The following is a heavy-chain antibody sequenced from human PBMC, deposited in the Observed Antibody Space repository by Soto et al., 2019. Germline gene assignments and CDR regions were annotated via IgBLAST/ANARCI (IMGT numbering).Heavy chain of an antibody. CDR1: GGSISSGGYY. D-gene: IGHD2-2*01. CDR2: IYYSGGT. J-gene: IGHJ5*02. Sequence: QVQLQESGPGLVKPSQTLSLTCTVSGGSISSGGYYWSWIRQHPGKGLEWIGYIYYSGGTDYNPSLKNRVTISVDATKNQSSLKLSSLAAADTAVYCCARGTEYNCFDPCGQGTPVTVSS. CDR3: ARGTEYNCFDP. V-gene: IGHV4-31*03.